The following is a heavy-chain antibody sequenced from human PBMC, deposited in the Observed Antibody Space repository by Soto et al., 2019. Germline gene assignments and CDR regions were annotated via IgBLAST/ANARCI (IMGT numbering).Heavy chain of an antibody. CDR1: GGTFSSYT. Sequence: QVQLVQSGAEVKKPGSSVKVSCKASGGTFSSYTISWVRQAPGQGLEWMGRIIPILGIANYAQKFQGRVTITADKSPSTAYMELSSLRSEDTAVYYCASTPSYDSSGYHYDYWGQGTLVTVSS. CDR3: ASTPSYDSSGYHYDY. CDR2: IIPILGIA. D-gene: IGHD3-22*01. J-gene: IGHJ4*02. V-gene: IGHV1-69*02.